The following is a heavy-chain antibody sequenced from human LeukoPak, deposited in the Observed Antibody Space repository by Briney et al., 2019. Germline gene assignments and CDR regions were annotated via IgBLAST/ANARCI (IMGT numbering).Heavy chain of an antibody. V-gene: IGHV1-46*01. J-gene: IGHJ4*02. CDR1: GYTFTSYY. CDR2: INPSGGST. CDR3: ARGSDVLRYFDWLYYFDY. D-gene: IGHD3-9*01. Sequence: ASVKVSCKASGYTFTSYYMHWVRQAPGQGLECMGIINPSGGSTSYAQKFQGRDTMTRDTSTSTVYMELSSLRSEDTAVYCCARGSDVLRYFDWLYYFDYWGQGTLVTVSS.